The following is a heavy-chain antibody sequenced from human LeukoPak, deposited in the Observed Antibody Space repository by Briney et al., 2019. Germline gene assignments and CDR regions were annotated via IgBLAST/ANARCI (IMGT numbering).Heavy chain of an antibody. CDR1: GGSITGYY. Sequence: SETLSLTCTVSGGSITGYYWNWIRQPAGKGLEWIGRMDPKGTTSCNPSLKSRVTMSVDTSKNQFSLKLKSVTAADTAMYYCARGYCSGANCYTAPDYWGQGTLVTVSS. V-gene: IGHV4-4*07. D-gene: IGHD2-15*01. J-gene: IGHJ4*02. CDR2: MDPKGTT. CDR3: ARGYCSGANCYTAPDY.